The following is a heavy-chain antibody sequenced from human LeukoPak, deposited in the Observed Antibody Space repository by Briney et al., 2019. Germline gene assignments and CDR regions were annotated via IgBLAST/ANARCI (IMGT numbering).Heavy chain of an antibody. CDR1: GGSISGYY. CDR3: AKVVSGWFDP. D-gene: IGHD6-19*01. J-gene: IGHJ5*02. V-gene: IGHV4-59*01. Sequence: SETLSLTCTVSGGSISGYYWSWMRRPPGKGLEWIGYIYHNGGTNYNPSLKSRVTISVDMSKNQFSLKLSSVTAADTAVYYCAKVVSGWFDPWGQGTLVTVSS. CDR2: IYHNGGT.